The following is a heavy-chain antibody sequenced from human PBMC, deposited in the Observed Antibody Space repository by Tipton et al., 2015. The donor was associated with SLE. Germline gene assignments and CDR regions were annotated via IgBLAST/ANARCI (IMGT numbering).Heavy chain of an antibody. V-gene: IGHV4-59*03. J-gene: IGHJ6*03. CDR1: GGSTTRFY. CDR3: AKGYGMGNYYYMDV. CDR2: VYYSGNT. D-gene: IGHD5-18*01. Sequence: TLSLTCSVSGGSTTRFYWSWIRQSPGKTMEWIGYVYYSGNTNYNPSLKSRVTILMDTSKNQVSLRLNSVTAADTAVYYCAKGYGMGNYYYMDVWGKGTSVIVSS.